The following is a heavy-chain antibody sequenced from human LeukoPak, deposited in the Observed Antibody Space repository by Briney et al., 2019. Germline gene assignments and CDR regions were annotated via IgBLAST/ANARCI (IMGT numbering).Heavy chain of an antibody. CDR1: GFTFGTYA. J-gene: IGHJ1*01. CDR2: IGRSGDNI. V-gene: IGHV3-23*01. D-gene: IGHD3-22*01. CDR3: ARAPSEIGGYYPEYFRH. Sequence: GGSLRLSCVASGFTFGTYAMTWVRQAPGKGLEWVSVIGRSGDNIHYADSVKGRFTISRDNAKKTVSLQMNSLRPEDTGVYYCARAPSEIGGYYPEYFRHWGQGTLVTVSS.